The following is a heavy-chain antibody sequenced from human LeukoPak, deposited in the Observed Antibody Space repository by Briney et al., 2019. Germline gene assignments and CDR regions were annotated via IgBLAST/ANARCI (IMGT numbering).Heavy chain of an antibody. CDR1: GYSFTSYW. D-gene: IGHD3-22*01. V-gene: IGHV5-51*01. CDR3: ARRDSSGYYVHDY. J-gene: IGHJ4*02. Sequence: GESLEISCQGSGYSFTSYWIGWVRPMPGKGLEWMGIIYPGDSDTRYSPSFQGQVTISADKSISTAYLQWSSLKASDTAMYYCARRDSSGYYVHDYWGQGTLVTVSS. CDR2: IYPGDSDT.